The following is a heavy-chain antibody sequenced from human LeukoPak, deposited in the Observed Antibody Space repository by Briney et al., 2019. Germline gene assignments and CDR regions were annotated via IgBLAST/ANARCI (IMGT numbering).Heavy chain of an antibody. CDR2: ISSTGGNS. J-gene: IGHJ3*01. Sequence: GGSLRLSCAASGFTFSGSAMSWVRQAPGKGLDWVSLISSTGGNSYYADSVKGRFTISRNNSKDTLYLQMDSLRAEDTAIYYCARDIQLSTWGLGTKVTVSS. CDR3: ARDIQLST. V-gene: IGHV3-23*01. CDR1: GFTFSGSA. D-gene: IGHD5-24*01.